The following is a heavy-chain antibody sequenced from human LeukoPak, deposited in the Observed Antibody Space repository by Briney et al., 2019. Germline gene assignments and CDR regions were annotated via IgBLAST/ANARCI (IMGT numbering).Heavy chain of an antibody. CDR2: ISSSGSTI. V-gene: IGHV3-48*03. CDR3: TTDNTDCTSTSCYGLDY. CDR1: GFTFSSYE. Sequence: GGSLRLSCAASGFTFSSYEMNWVRQAPGKGLEWVSYISSSGSTIYYADSVKGRFTISGDNAKNSLYLQMNSLKTEDTAVYYCTTDNTDCTSTSCYGLDYWGQGTLVTVSS. J-gene: IGHJ4*02. D-gene: IGHD2-2*01.